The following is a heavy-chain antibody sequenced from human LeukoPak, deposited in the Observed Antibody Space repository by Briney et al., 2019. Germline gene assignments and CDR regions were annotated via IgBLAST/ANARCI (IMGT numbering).Heavy chain of an antibody. CDR2: IYYSGST. V-gene: IGHV4-59*08. CDR3: ARSPPGWYYDNSGQYYFDT. Sequence: PSETLSLTCSVTGGSLSSYYWSWIRQPPGKGLEWIGYIYYSGSTNFNPSLKSRATISVDTSKNQFSLKLSSVTAADTAVYYCARSPPGWYYDNSGQYYFDTWGQGALVTVSS. D-gene: IGHD3-22*01. J-gene: IGHJ4*02. CDR1: GGSLSSYY.